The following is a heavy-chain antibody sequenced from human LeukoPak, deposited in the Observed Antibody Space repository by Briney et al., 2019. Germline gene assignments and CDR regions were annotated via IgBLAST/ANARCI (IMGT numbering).Heavy chain of an antibody. CDR1: GFTFSSYG. CDR3: AKDLSPAADGTYFDF. J-gene: IGHJ4*02. Sequence: GGSLRLSCAASGFTFSSYGFHWVRQAPGKGLEWVTFIRYDGSNKYYTDSVKGRLTISRDNSKNMLYLQMTSLRLEDTALYYCAKDLSPAADGTYFDFWGQGTLVTVSS. D-gene: IGHD6-13*01. CDR2: IRYDGSNK. V-gene: IGHV3-30*02.